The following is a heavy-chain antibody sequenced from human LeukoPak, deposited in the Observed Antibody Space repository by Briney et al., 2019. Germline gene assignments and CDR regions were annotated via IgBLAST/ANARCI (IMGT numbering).Heavy chain of an antibody. V-gene: IGHV3-21*01. CDR3: ARDDDYGDYSDWYFDL. J-gene: IGHJ2*01. D-gene: IGHD4-17*01. CDR2: FSGSGGST. Sequence: GGSLRLSCAASGFTFSSYSMNWVRQAPGKGLEWVSAFSGSGGSTYYADSVKGRFTISRDNAKTSLYLQMNSLRAEDTAVYYCARDDDYGDYSDWYFDLWGRGTLVTVSS. CDR1: GFTFSSYS.